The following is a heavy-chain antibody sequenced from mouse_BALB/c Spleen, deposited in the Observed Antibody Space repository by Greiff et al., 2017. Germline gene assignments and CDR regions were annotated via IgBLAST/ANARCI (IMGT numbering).Heavy chain of an antibody. CDR2: IRLKSNNYAT. V-gene: IGHV6-6*02. Sequence: EVKVEESGGGLVQPGGSMKLSCVASGFTFSNYWMNWVRQSPEKGLEWVAEIRLKSNNYATHYAESVKGRFTISRDDSKSSVYLQMNNLRAEDTGIYYCTRPSWAWFAYWGQGTLVTVSA. D-gene: IGHD4-1*01. CDR1: GFTFSNYW. CDR3: TRPSWAWFAY. J-gene: IGHJ3*01.